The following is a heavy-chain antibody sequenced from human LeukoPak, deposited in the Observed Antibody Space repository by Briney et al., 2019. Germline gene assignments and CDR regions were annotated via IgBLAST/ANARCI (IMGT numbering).Heavy chain of an antibody. D-gene: IGHD5-18*01. V-gene: IGHV3-21*01. J-gene: IGHJ4*02. CDR3: ARGVDTAMATITGY. CDR1: GFTFSSYS. CDR2: ISSSSSYI. Sequence: GGSLRLSCAASGFTFSSYSMNWVRQAPGKGLEWVSSISSSSSYIYYADSVKGRFTISRDNAKNSLYMQMNGLRAEDTAVYYCARGVDTAMATITGYWGQGTLVTVSS.